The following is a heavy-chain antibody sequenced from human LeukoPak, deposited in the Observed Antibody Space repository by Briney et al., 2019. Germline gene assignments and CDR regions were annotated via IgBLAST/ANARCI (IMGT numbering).Heavy chain of an antibody. D-gene: IGHD6-19*01. CDR3: ARARIAVAGTFDY. J-gene: IGHJ4*02. CDR2: INAGNGNT. V-gene: IGHV1-3*01. Sequence: ASVKVSCKASGYTFTSYAMHWVRQAPGQRLEWMGWINAGNGNTKYSQKFQGRVTITRDTSASTAYMELSSLRSEGTAVYYCARARIAVAGTFDYWGQGTLVTVSS. CDR1: GYTFTSYA.